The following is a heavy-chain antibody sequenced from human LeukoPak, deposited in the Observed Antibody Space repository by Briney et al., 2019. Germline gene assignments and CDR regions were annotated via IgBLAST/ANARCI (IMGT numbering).Heavy chain of an antibody. V-gene: IGHV4-59*01. J-gene: IGHJ4*02. Sequence: PSETLSLTCTVSGGSISNYYWSWIRQFPGKGLEWIGYIYYSGSTNYNPSLKSRVTISVDTSKNQFSLKLSSVTAADTAVYYCARDTGRDGYYYDSSGLDYWGQGTLVTVSS. D-gene: IGHD3-22*01. CDR1: GGSISNYY. CDR3: ARDTGRDGYYYDSSGLDY. CDR2: IYYSGST.